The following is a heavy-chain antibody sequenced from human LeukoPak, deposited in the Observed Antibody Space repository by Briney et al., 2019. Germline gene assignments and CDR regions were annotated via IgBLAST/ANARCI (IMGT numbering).Heavy chain of an antibody. J-gene: IGHJ3*02. CDR3: ARGINYNSGWQKAFDI. CDR2: IYPGDSDT. D-gene: IGHD6-19*01. Sequence: GESLKISCKGSGYSFTTYWIGWVRQMPGKGLEWMGIIYPGDSDTRYSPSFQGQVTISADKSISTAFLQWSSLKASDTGMYYCARGINYNSGWQKAFDIWGQGTMVTVSS. CDR1: GYSFTTYW. V-gene: IGHV5-51*01.